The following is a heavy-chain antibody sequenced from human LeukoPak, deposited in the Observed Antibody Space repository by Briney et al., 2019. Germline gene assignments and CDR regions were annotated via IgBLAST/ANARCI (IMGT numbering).Heavy chain of an antibody. CDR2: ISSSSTSI. D-gene: IGHD3-10*01. J-gene: IGHJ4*02. V-gene: IGHV3-21*01. CDR1: GFTFSDYG. Sequence: PGGSLRLSCAASGFTFSDYGMNWLRQAPGKGLEWVSFISSSSTSIYYADSVKGRFTISRDNAGSSLFLRMNSLRDEDTAVYYCARSGVVAVLFPTDFDYWGQGALVTVSS. CDR3: ARSGVVAVLFPTDFDY.